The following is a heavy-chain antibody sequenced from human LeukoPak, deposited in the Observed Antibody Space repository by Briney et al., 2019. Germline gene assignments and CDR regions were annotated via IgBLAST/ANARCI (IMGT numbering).Heavy chain of an antibody. Sequence: PGGSLRLSCAASGVTLSPYGMHWVRQAPGKGLEWVAVISYEGGTQHYADSVKGRFIISRDSHRNTLYLQMNILRTEDTAVYYCAKEGTPQVSTWYDLWGQGTQVIVSS. V-gene: IGHV3-30*18. CDR2: ISYEGGTQ. CDR3: AKEGTPQVSTWYDL. J-gene: IGHJ5*02. CDR1: GVTLSPYG. D-gene: IGHD3-10*01.